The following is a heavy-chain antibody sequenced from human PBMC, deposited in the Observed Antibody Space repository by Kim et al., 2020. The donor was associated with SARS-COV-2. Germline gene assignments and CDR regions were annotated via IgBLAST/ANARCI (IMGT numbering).Heavy chain of an antibody. D-gene: IGHD4-17*01. J-gene: IGHJ1*01. V-gene: IGHV3-11*04. CDR1: GFTFSDYY. Sequence: GGSLRLSCAASGFTFSDYYMSWIRQAPGKGLEWISYISSSGGTIYYADSVRGRFTISRDNAKNSLYLQMNSLRADDTAVYYCARDGYGGTLEYFHHWGQGTLVTVSS. CDR3: ARDGYGGTLEYFHH. CDR2: ISSSGGTI.